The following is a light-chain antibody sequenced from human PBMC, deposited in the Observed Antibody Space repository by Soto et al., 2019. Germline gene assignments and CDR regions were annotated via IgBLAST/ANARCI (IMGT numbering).Light chain of an antibody. CDR3: QQYNVWPPALS. CDR1: QSVSTS. V-gene: IGKV3-15*01. J-gene: IGKJ4*01. Sequence: EVVMTQSPGTLSVSPGERVTVSCRSSQSVSTSVAWYQQKPGQAPRLLVYAASVRATGVPDRFSGSGSETDFTFTISSLQSEDIAVYYCQQYNVWPPALSFGGGTKVEI. CDR2: AAS.